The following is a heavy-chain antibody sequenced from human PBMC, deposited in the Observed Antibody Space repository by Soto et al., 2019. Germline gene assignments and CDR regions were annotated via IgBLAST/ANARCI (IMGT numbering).Heavy chain of an antibody. Sequence: LRLSCVASGITFYSFSVNWVRQAPGKGLEWVSSISNSGTKKNYADSVKGRFTISRDTANNSVFLQMNNLRGEDTAVYYCARDEGYGMDVWGQGTTVTVSS. CDR3: ARDEGYGMDV. J-gene: IGHJ6*02. V-gene: IGHV3-21*01. CDR1: GITFYSFS. CDR2: ISNSGTKK.